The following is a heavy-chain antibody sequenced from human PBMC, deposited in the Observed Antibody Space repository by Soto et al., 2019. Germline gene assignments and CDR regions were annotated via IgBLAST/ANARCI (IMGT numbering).Heavy chain of an antibody. D-gene: IGHD2-2*02. V-gene: IGHV3-30-3*01. J-gene: IGHJ6*02. Sequence: GGSLRLSCAASGFTFSSYAMHWVRQASGKGLEWVAVISYDGSNKYYADSVKGRFTISRDNSKNTLYLQMNSLRAEDTAVYYCARDRCSSTSCYKENYYYYYGMDVWGQGTTVTVSS. CDR2: ISYDGSNK. CDR3: ARDRCSSTSCYKENYYYYYGMDV. CDR1: GFTFSSYA.